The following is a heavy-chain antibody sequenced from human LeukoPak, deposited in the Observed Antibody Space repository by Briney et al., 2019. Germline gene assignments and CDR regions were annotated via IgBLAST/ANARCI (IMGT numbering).Heavy chain of an antibody. V-gene: IGHV4-59*01. J-gene: IGHJ4*02. CDR1: GGSISSYY. CDR2: IYYSGST. D-gene: IGHD5-18*01. CDR3: ARAVGGYSYGVPY. Sequence: SETLSLTCTVSGGSISSYYWSWLRRQPAGRREGRGYIYYSGSTNYNPALNSRVTISVDTSKNQFSLKLSSVTAADTAVYFCARAVGGYSYGVPYGGQGNLITVSS.